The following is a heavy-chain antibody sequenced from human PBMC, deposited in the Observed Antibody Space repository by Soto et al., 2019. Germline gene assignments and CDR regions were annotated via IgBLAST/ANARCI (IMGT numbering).Heavy chain of an antibody. CDR1: GFTFSSYG. J-gene: IGHJ4*02. CDR2: ISYDGSNK. CDR3: AKDSIYGSGFNFDY. D-gene: IGHD3-10*01. Sequence: SLRLSCAASGFTFSSYGMHWVRQAPGKGLEWVAVISYDGSNKYYADSVKGRFTISRDNSKNTLYLQMNSLRAEDTAVYYCAKDSIYGSGFNFDYWGQGTLVTVSS. V-gene: IGHV3-30*18.